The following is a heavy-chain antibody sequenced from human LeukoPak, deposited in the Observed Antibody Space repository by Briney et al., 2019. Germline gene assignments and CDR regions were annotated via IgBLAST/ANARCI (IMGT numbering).Heavy chain of an antibody. V-gene: IGHV5-51*01. CDR1: GYSFTNYW. D-gene: IGHD3-22*01. CDR2: IYPGDSDT. Sequence: GESLKISCKGSGYSFTNYWIGWVRQMPGKGLEWMGIIYPGDSDTRYSPSFQGQVTISADKSISTAYLQWSSLKASDTAMYYCARLFPSYYYDSSGSERDYWGQGTLVTVSS. CDR3: ARLFPSYYYDSSGSERDY. J-gene: IGHJ4*02.